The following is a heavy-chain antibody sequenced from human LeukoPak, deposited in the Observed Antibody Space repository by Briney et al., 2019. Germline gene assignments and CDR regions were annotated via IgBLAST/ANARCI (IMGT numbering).Heavy chain of an antibody. CDR1: GFIFSNYA. Sequence: GGSLRLSCAAAGFIFSNYAMHWVRQAPGKGQEWVAFIRYDGTNKYYADSVKGRFTISRDNSKNTLYLQVNSLRAEDTAVYYCATERPDTSGSKIDYWGQGTLVIVSS. CDR3: ATERPDTSGSKIDY. V-gene: IGHV3-30*02. CDR2: IRYDGTNK. J-gene: IGHJ4*02. D-gene: IGHD3-22*01.